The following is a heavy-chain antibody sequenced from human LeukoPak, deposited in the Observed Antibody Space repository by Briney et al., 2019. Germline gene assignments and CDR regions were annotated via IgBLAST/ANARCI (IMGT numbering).Heavy chain of an antibody. Sequence: SETLSLTCAVYGGSSSGYYWSSIRQPPGKGLEWIGELNHRGSTNYTPPLKSRVTISVDTSKNQFALKLSSVTAADTAVYYCARPVSGSSGWYYNYWGQGTLVTVSS. CDR2: LNHRGST. CDR3: ARPVSGSSGWYYNY. CDR1: GGSSSGYY. D-gene: IGHD6-19*01. V-gene: IGHV4-34*01. J-gene: IGHJ4*02.